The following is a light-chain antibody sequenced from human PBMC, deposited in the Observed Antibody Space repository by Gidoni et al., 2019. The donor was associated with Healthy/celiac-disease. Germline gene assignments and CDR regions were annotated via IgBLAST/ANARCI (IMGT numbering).Light chain of an antibody. J-gene: IGLJ3*02. Sequence: QSALTQPASVSGSPGQSITISCTGTSSHVGSYNLVSWYQPHPGKAPKLMIYEGSKRPSGVSNRFSGSKSGNTASLTISGLQAEDEADYYCCSYAGSSTLWLFGGGTKLTVL. V-gene: IGLV2-23*01. CDR1: SSHVGSYNL. CDR3: CSYAGSSTLWL. CDR2: EGS.